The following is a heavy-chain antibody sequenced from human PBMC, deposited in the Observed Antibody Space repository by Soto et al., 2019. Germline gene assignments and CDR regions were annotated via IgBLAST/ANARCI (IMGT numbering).Heavy chain of an antibody. Sequence: SETLSLTCAVYGGSFSGYYWSWIRQPPGKGLEWIGEINHSGSTNYNPSLKSRVTISVDTSKNQFSLKLSSVTAADTAVYYCARVGITIFGVVISYYGMDVWGQGTTVTVSS. J-gene: IGHJ6*02. CDR1: GGSFSGYY. CDR2: INHSGST. D-gene: IGHD3-3*01. CDR3: ARVGITIFGVVISYYGMDV. V-gene: IGHV4-34*01.